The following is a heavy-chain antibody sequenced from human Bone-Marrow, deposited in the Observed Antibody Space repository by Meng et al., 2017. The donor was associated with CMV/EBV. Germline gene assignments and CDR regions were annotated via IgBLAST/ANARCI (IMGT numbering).Heavy chain of an antibody. Sequence: TCAVSRDSISPHYWWRWVRQTPGKGLEWIGEISYSGRTKYTPSLKSRVTISVDKTTNHFSLKVASVTAADTGVYFCARSPGYWSLDYWGQGNLVTVSS. CDR2: ISYSGRT. CDR3: ARSPGYWSLDY. CDR1: RDSISPHYW. D-gene: IGHD2-8*02. V-gene: IGHV4-4*01. J-gene: IGHJ4*02.